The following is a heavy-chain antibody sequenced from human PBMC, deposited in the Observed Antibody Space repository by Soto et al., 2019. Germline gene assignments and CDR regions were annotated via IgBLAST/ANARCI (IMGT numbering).Heavy chain of an antibody. Sequence: PGGSMRLSCAASGFTFGSYSMNWVRKAPGKGLEWVSYISSSSSTIYYADSVKGRFTISRDNAKNSLYLQMNSLRDEDTAVYYCARDYVTENNYGFWSAYFYGMDVWGQGTTVTVSS. J-gene: IGHJ6*02. CDR3: ARDYVTENNYGFWSAYFYGMDV. CDR1: GFTFGSYS. V-gene: IGHV3-48*02. CDR2: ISSSSSTI. D-gene: IGHD3-3*01.